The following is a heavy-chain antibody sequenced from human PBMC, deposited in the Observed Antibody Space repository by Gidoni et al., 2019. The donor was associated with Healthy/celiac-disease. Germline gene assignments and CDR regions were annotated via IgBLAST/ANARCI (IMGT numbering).Heavy chain of an antibody. V-gene: IGHV4-59*08. CDR1: GGYISSYY. J-gene: IGHJ5*02. CDR2: LYYSGST. CDR3: ASLNRYCSSTSCALGNWFDP. D-gene: IGHD2-2*01. Sequence: QVQLQASGPGLVTPSETLSLTCTVSGGYISSYYWSWIRQPPGKGLEWIWYLYYSGSTSYNPSLKSRVTISVDTSKSQFSLKLSSVTAADTAVYYFASLNRYCSSTSCALGNWFDPWGQGTLVTVSS.